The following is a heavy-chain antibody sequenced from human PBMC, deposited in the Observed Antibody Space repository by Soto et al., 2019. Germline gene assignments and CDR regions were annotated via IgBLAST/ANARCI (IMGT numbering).Heavy chain of an antibody. Sequence: SETLSLTCTVSGSSISSGGYYWSWIRQHPGKGLEWIGYIYYSGSTYYNPSLKSRVTISVDTSKNQFSLKLSSVTAADTAVYYCASGAFRGYSYGYFDYWGQGTLVTVSS. CDR3: ASGAFRGYSYGYFDY. D-gene: IGHD5-18*01. J-gene: IGHJ4*02. CDR2: IYYSGST. CDR1: GSSISSGGYY. V-gene: IGHV4-31*03.